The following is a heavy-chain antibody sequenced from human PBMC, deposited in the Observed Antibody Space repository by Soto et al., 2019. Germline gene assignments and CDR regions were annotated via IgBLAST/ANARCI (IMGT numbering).Heavy chain of an antibody. D-gene: IGHD2-2*02. J-gene: IGHJ6*02. CDR2: INPNSGGT. V-gene: IGHV1-2*04. CDR1: GYTFTGYY. CDR3: ARDLLGYCSSTSCYRYGMDV. Sequence: ASVKVSCKASGYTFTGYYMHCVRQAPGQGLEWMGWINPNSGGTNYAQKFQGWVTMTRDTSISTAYMELSRLRSDDTAVYYCARDLLGYCSSTSCYRYGMDVWGQGTTVTVSS.